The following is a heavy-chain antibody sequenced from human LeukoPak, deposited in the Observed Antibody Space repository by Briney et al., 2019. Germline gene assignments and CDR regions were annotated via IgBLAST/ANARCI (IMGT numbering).Heavy chain of an antibody. CDR1: GFTFSSYA. Sequence: GGSLRLSCAASGFTFSSYAMRWVRQAPGKGLEYVSAISSNGDSTYYANSVKGRFTISRDNSKNTLYLQMGSLRAEDMAVYYCARVGQLGFDYWGQGTLVTVSS. V-gene: IGHV3-64*01. CDR3: ARVGQLGFDY. J-gene: IGHJ4*02. D-gene: IGHD6-6*01. CDR2: ISSNGDST.